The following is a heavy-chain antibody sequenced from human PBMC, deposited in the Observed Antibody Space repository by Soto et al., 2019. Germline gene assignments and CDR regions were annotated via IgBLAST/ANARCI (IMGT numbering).Heavy chain of an antibody. CDR3: ARGGTTPNYYYMDV. V-gene: IGHV4-31*03. CDR1: GGSISSGGYY. Sequence: SETLSLTCTVSGGSISSGGYYWSWIRQHPGKGLEWIGYIYYSGSTHYNPSLKSRVTISVDTSKNQFSLKLSSVTAADTAVYYCARGGTTPNYYYMDVWGKGTTVTVSS. J-gene: IGHJ6*03. D-gene: IGHD4-17*01. CDR2: IYYSGST.